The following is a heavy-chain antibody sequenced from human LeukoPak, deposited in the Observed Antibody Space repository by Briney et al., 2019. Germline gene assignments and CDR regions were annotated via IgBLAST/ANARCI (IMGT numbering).Heavy chain of an antibody. D-gene: IGHD2-2*01. CDR1: GYTFTGYY. V-gene: IGHV1-69*04. J-gene: IGHJ4*02. CDR2: IIPILGIA. Sequence: GASVKVSCKASGYTFTGYYMHWVRQAPGQGLEWMGRIIPILGIANYAQKFQGRVTITADKSTSTAYMELSSLRSEDTAVYYCAREIDCSSTSCYDEGDYWGQGTLVTVSS. CDR3: AREIDCSSTSCYDEGDY.